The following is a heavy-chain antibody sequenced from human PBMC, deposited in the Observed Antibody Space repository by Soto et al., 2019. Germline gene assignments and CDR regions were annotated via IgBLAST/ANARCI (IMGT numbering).Heavy chain of an antibody. CDR2: ISAYNGNT. V-gene: IGHV1-18*04. CDR3: TRTYDIVTGYMGGGY. CDR1: VYTFTSYG. D-gene: IGHD3-9*01. J-gene: IGHJ4*02. Sequence: QVQLVQSGAEVKKPGASVKVSCKASVYTFTSYGISWVRQAPGQGLEWMGWISAYNGNTNYAQKLQGRVNMTTDTSTSTAYMELRSLRSDDTAVYYCTRTYDIVTGYMGGGYWGQGTLVTVSS.